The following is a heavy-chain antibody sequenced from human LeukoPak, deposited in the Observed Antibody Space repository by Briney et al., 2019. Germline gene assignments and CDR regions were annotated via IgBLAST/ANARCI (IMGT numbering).Heavy chain of an antibody. CDR2: IRSKAYGGTT. CDR1: GFTFGNYA. V-gene: IGHV3-49*03. CDR3: TRGGSPDYGGRNWFDP. Sequence: GGSLRLSCTASGFTFGNYAMSWFRQAPGKGLEWVGFIRSKAYGGTTEYAASVKGRFTIPRDDSKSIAYLQMNSLKTEDTAVYYCTRGGSPDYGGRNWFDPWGQGTLVTVSS. J-gene: IGHJ5*02. D-gene: IGHD4-23*01.